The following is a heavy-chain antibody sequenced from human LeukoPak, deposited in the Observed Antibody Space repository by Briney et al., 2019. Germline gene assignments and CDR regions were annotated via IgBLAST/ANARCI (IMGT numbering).Heavy chain of an antibody. CDR3: AASIAVAGAEYFQH. Sequence: PSETLSPTCAVYGGSFSGYYWTWIRQPPGKGLEWIAEINHSGSTNYNPSLKSRVTISVDTSKNQFSLKLSSVTAADTAVYYCAASIAVAGAEYFQHWGQGTLVTVSS. V-gene: IGHV4-34*01. J-gene: IGHJ1*01. CDR2: INHSGST. CDR1: GGSFSGYY. D-gene: IGHD6-19*01.